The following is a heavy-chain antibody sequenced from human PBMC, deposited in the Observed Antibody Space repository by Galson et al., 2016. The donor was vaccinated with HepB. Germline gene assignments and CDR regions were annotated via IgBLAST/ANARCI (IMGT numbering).Heavy chain of an antibody. J-gene: IGHJ4*02. V-gene: IGHV3-23*01. CDR1: GFMYRNYA. D-gene: IGHD6-19*01. CDR3: GKVFDYLNGWIDQ. CDR2: ISGSGGTT. Sequence: SLRLSCAASGFMYRNYAMSWVRQAPGKGLEWVSVISGSGGTTFYADSVKGRFSISRDNSQNTLDLQMNGLRAEDTAIYYCGKVFDYLNGWIDQWGQGILVTVSS.